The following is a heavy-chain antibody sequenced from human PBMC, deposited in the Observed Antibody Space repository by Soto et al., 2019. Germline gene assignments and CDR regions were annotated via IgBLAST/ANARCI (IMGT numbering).Heavy chain of an antibody. J-gene: IGHJ4*02. CDR2: FDPEDGET. D-gene: IGHD6-19*01. Sequence: QVQLVQSGAEVKKPGASVKVSCKVSGYTLTELSMHWVRQAPGKGLEWMGGFDPEDGETIYAQKFQGRVTMNEDTSTDTAYMERSSLRSEDTAVYYCATDSHVAAATCDYWGQGTLVTVSS. V-gene: IGHV1-24*01. CDR1: GYTLTELS. CDR3: ATDSHVAAATCDY.